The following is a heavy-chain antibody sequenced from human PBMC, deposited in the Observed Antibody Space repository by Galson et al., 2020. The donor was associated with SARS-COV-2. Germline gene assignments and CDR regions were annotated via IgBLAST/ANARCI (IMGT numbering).Heavy chain of an antibody. V-gene: IGHV2-26*01. J-gene: IGHJ4*02. D-gene: IGHD2-15*01. CDR2: IFSNDEK. Sequence: SGPTLVKPTETLTLTCTVSGFSLSNARMGVSWIRQPPGKALEWLAHIFSNDEKSYSTSLKSRLTISKDTSKSQVVLTMTNMDPVDTATYYCARIVVDCSGGSCYNLFDYWGQGTLVTVSP. CDR3: ARIVVDCSGGSCYNLFDY. CDR1: GFSLSNARMG.